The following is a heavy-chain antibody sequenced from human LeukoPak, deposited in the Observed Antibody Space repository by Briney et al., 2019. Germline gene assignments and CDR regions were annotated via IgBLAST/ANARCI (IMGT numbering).Heavy chain of an antibody. D-gene: IGHD3-10*01. V-gene: IGHV3-21*01. CDR2: ISSSSSYI. CDR3: ARVSYYGSGSYYNGHYYMDV. CDR1: GFTFSSYS. J-gene: IGHJ6*03. Sequence: GGSLRLSCAASGFTFSSYSMNWVRQAPGKGLEWVSSISSSSSYIYYADSVKGRFTISRDNAKNSLYLQMNSLRAEDTAVYYCARVSYYGSGSYYNGHYYMDVWGKGTTVTVSS.